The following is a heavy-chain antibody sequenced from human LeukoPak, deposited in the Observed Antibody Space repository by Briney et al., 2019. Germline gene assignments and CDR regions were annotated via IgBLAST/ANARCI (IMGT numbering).Heavy chain of an antibody. CDR1: GGSISNHY. Sequence: PSETLSLTCSVSGGSISNHYWSWIRQPPGKGLEWIGYIYYSGSTNYNPSLKSRVTISVDTSKNQFSLKLSSVTAADAAAYYCAREVSIQLWSRGFDIWGQGTMVTVSS. CDR2: IYYSGST. D-gene: IGHD5-18*01. V-gene: IGHV4-59*11. CDR3: AREVSIQLWSRGFDI. J-gene: IGHJ3*02.